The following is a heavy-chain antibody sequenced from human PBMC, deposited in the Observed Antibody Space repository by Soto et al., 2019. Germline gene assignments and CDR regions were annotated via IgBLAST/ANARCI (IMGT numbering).Heavy chain of an antibody. J-gene: IGHJ2*01. CDR2: ISAYNGNT. D-gene: IGHD2-15*01. CDR3: ARDPLYCSGGSCYFHWYFDL. V-gene: IGHV1-18*01. CDR1: GYTFTSYG. Sequence: QVQLVQSGAEVKKPGASVKVSCKASGYTFTSYGISWVRQAPGQGLEWMGWISAYNGNTNYAQKRQGRVTRTTDTSTSTAYMELRSLRSDDTAVYYCARDPLYCSGGSCYFHWYFDLWGRGTLVTVSS.